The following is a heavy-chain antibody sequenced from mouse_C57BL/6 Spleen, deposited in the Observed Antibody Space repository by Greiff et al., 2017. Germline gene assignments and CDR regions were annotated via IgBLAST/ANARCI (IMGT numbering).Heavy chain of an antibody. CDR3: TIYYSNYLSWFAY. V-gene: IGHV14-1*01. CDR2: IDPEDGDT. Sequence: EVQLVESGAELVRPGASVKLSCTASGFNIKDYYMHWVKQRPEQGLEWIGRIDPEDGDTEYAPKFQGKATMTADTSSNTPYLQLSSLTSEDTAVYYCTIYYSNYLSWFAYWGKGTLGTVSA. J-gene: IGHJ3*01. CDR1: GFNIKDYY. D-gene: IGHD2-5*01.